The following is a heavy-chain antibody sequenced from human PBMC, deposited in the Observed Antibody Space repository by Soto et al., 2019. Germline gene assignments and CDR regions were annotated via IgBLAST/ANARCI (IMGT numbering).Heavy chain of an antibody. CDR1: GYTFTSYA. CDR3: ATTRHCSGGSCLNNAFDI. D-gene: IGHD2-15*01. CDR2: INAGNGNT. Sequence: ASVKVSCKASGYTFTSYAMHWVRQAPGQRLEWMGWINAGNGNTKYSQKFQGRATITRDTSASTAYMELSSLRSEDTAVYYCATTRHCSGGSCLNNAFDIWGQGTMVTVSS. J-gene: IGHJ3*02. V-gene: IGHV1-3*01.